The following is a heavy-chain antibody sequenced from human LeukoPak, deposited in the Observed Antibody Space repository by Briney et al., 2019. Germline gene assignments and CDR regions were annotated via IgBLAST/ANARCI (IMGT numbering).Heavy chain of an antibody. CDR2: IWYDGSNK. CDR3: AKNDLGITIFGVVH. J-gene: IGHJ4*02. Sequence: GRSLRLSCAASGFTFSSYGMHWVRQAPGKGLEWVAVIWYDGSNKYYADSVKGRFTISRDNAKNTLYLQMNSLRAEDTAVYYCAKNDLGITIFGVVHWGQGTLVTVSS. V-gene: IGHV3-33*03. D-gene: IGHD3-3*01. CDR1: GFTFSSYG.